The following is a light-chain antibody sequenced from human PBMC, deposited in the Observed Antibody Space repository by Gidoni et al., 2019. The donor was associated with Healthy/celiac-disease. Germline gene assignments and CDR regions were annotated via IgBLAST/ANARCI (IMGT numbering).Light chain of an antibody. Sequence: IQMTQSPSSLSASVGDRVTITCRASQSISSYLNWYQQKPGKDPKLLIYAASSLQSGVPSRFSGSGSGTDFTLTISSLQPEDFATYYCQQSYSTLPWTFGQGTKVEIK. V-gene: IGKV1-39*01. CDR3: QQSYSTLPWT. J-gene: IGKJ1*01. CDR1: QSISSY. CDR2: AAS.